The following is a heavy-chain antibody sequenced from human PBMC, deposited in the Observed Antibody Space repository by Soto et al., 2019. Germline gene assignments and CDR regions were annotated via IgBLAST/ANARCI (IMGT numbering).Heavy chain of an antibody. CDR1: GFTFNKYA. J-gene: IGHJ5*02. Sequence: GGSLRLSCVASGFTFNKYALAWFRQAPGKGLEWVSAISGSGASTYDADSVKGRFTISRDNSKSTVYLELNNLSAEDTAVYHCAKNQGVELVPLATVDWFDPWGQGSVVTVSS. CDR2: ISGSGAST. V-gene: IGHV3-23*01. CDR3: AKNQGVELVPLATVDWFDP. D-gene: IGHD1-26*01.